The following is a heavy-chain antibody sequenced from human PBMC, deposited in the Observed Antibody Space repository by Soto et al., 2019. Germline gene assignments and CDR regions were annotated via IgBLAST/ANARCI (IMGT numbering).Heavy chain of an antibody. D-gene: IGHD3-10*01. CDR1: GFTFSFYA. CDR3: AKAMGSGTSSGFDY. V-gene: IGHV3-23*01. J-gene: IGHJ4*02. CDR2: ISISGGST. Sequence: EVHLLESRGGLVQPGGSLRLSCAASGFTFSFYAMSWVRQAPGKGLEWVSVISISGGSTYYADSVKGRFTISRDNSKNTLYLQMNSLRAGDTAVYYCAKAMGSGTSSGFDYWGQGTLVTVSS.